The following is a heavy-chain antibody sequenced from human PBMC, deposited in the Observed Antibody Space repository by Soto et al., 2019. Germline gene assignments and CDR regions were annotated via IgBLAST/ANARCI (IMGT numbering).Heavy chain of an antibody. Sequence: LSLTCTVSGGSISSSPYFWGWIRQPPGRGLEWIGSIDYRGTTYYNASLKSRVTLSLDTSKNQFSLKVNSLTAADTAVYFCSRRAPEGFDPWGQGTLVTVSS. CDR2: IDYRGTT. J-gene: IGHJ5*02. CDR3: SRRAPEGFDP. V-gene: IGHV4-39*01. CDR1: GGSISSSPYF.